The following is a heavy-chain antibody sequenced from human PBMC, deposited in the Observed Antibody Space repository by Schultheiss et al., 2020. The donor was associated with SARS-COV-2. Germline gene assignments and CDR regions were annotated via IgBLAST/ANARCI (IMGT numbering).Heavy chain of an antibody. V-gene: IGHV4-59*01. CDR1: GGSISSYY. D-gene: IGHD4-23*01. Sequence: GSLRLSCTVSGGSISSYYWSWIRQPPGKGLEWIGEINHSGSTNYNPSLKSRVTISVDTSKNQFSLKLNSMTAADTAVYYCATAYGGIHAEYFQHWGQGTLVTVSS. CDR3: ATAYGGIHAEYFQH. J-gene: IGHJ1*01. CDR2: INHSGST.